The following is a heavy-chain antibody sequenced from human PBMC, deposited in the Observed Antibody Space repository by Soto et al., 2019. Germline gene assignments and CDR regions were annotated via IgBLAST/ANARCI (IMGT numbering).Heavy chain of an antibody. Sequence: PGGSLRLSCVASEFTFSSYTVAWVRQAPGKGLEWVSAISTDGDSTYYADSVKGRFTISRDNSKNTLYLQMNSLRDADTAVYFCAKPQWELLDWGQGTLVTVSS. CDR3: AKPQWELLD. CDR2: ISTDGDST. D-gene: IGHD1-26*01. V-gene: IGHV3-23*01. CDR1: EFTFSSYT. J-gene: IGHJ4*02.